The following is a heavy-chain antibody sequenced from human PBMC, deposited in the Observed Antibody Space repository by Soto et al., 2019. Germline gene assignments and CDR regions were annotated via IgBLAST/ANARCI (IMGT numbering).Heavy chain of an antibody. CDR3: ARAYCSSTSCYKRLGGSYYYGMDV. Sequence: QVQLVQSGAEVQKPGSSVKVSCKASGGTFSSYAISWVRQAPGQGLEWMGGIIPIFGTANYAQKFQGRVTITADESTSTAYMELSSLRSEDTAVYYCARAYCSSTSCYKRLGGSYYYGMDVWGQGTTVTVSS. CDR2: IIPIFGTA. V-gene: IGHV1-69*01. CDR1: GGTFSSYA. J-gene: IGHJ6*02. D-gene: IGHD2-2*02.